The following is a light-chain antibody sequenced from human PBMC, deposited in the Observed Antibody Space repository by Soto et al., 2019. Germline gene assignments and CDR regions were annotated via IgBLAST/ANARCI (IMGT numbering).Light chain of an antibody. CDR1: QTIDSW. CDR2: DAS. CDR3: QRYNSYAGA. J-gene: IGKJ1*01. V-gene: IGKV1-5*01. Sequence: DIQMTQAPSSLAASVGDRSTITCQASQTIDSWLAWYQQKQGKXPKXXIYDASNLESGVPSRFSGSGSGTELTITISSLQPDDFETYYCQRYNSYAGAFGQGTKVDIK.